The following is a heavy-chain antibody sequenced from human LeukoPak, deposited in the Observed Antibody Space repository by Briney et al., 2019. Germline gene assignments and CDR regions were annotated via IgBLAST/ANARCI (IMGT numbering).Heavy chain of an antibody. CDR1: GFTYTAHW. D-gene: IGHD3-22*01. CDR3: TSGLFDY. J-gene: IGHJ4*02. V-gene: IGHV3-7*03. Sequence: GGSLRLSCVGSGFTYTAHWMTWVRQAPGKGLEWVANIKEDGREKYYVDSVKGRSAISRDNAKNSLYLQMNSLRVEDTAVYYCTSGLFDYWGQGTLVTVSS. CDR2: IKEDGREK.